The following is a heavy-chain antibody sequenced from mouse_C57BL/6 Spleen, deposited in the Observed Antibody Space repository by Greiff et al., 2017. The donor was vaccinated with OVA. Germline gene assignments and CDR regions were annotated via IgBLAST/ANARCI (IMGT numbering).Heavy chain of an antibody. CDR3: AREELRDFFDY. D-gene: IGHD1-1*01. CDR1: GYTFTSYW. J-gene: IGHJ2*01. V-gene: IGHV1-69*01. CDR2: IDPSDSYT. Sequence: QVQLQQSGAELVMPGASVKLSCKASGYTFTSYWMHWVKQRPGQGLEWIGEIDPSDSYTNYNQKFKGKSTLTVDKSSSTAYMQRSSLTSEDSAVYYCAREELRDFFDYWGQGTTLTVSS.